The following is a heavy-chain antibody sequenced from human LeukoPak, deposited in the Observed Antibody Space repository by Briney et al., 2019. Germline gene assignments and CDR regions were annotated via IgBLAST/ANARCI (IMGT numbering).Heavy chain of an antibody. Sequence: GGSLRLSCAASGFIFSSHGMNWVRQAPGKGLEWVSGIGTAGDIYYPGSVKGRFTISRENAKNSLYLQMNSLRAGDTAVYYCARDRGRYYMDVWGKGTTVTISS. CDR2: IGTAGDI. CDR3: ARDRGRYYMDV. CDR1: GFIFSSHG. V-gene: IGHV3-13*01. J-gene: IGHJ6*03. D-gene: IGHD6-25*01.